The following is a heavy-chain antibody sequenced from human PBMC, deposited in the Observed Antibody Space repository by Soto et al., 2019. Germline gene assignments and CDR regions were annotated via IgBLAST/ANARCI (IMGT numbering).Heavy chain of an antibody. CDR3: ARVQGDYGDYGSFGSRAFDI. J-gene: IGHJ3*02. D-gene: IGHD4-17*01. CDR2: IYYSGST. V-gene: IGHV4-31*03. Sequence: PSETLSLTCTVSGGSISSGGYYWSWIRQHPGKGLEWIGYIYYSGSTYYNPSLKSRVTISVDTSKNQFSLKLSSVTAADTAVYYCARVQGDYGDYGSFGSRAFDIWGQGTMVTVSS. CDR1: GGSISSGGYY.